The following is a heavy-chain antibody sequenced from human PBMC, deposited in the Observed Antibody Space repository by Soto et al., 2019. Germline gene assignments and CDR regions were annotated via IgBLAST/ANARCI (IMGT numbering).Heavy chain of an antibody. Sequence: QVQLQQWGAGLLKPSETLSLTCGVSGGSFSGFYWSWIRQPPGKGLEWIGEINDRGSSTFNASRVTISVDTAKRQFSLKIFSVTDADTAVYFCALFNVQGSPRVDSWCQGTLVIVSS. CDR1: GGSFSGFY. CDR3: ALFNVQGSPRVDS. J-gene: IGHJ4*02. D-gene: IGHD3-10*02. V-gene: IGHV4-34*02. CDR2: INDRGSS.